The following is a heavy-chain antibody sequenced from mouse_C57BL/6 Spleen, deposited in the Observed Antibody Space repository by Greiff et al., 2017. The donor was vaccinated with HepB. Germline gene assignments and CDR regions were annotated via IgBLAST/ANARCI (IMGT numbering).Heavy chain of an antibody. D-gene: IGHD2-12*01. Sequence: QVQLQQSGAELVRPGASVTLSCKASGYTFTDYEMHWVKQTPVHGLEWIGAIDPETGGTAYNQKFKGKAILTADKSSSTAYMELRSLTSDDSAVYYCTRYYSQTRDYAMDYWGQGTSVTVSS. CDR3: TRYYSQTRDYAMDY. V-gene: IGHV1-15*01. J-gene: IGHJ4*01. CDR1: GYTFTDYE. CDR2: IDPETGGT.